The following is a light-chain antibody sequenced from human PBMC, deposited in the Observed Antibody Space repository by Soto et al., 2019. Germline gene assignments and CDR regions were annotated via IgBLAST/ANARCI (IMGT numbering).Light chain of an antibody. V-gene: IGKV3-20*01. CDR2: GAS. CDR1: QSINNRY. J-gene: IGKJ3*01. Sequence: EIVLTQSPGTLSLSPGERATLSCRASQSINNRYLAWYQQKPGQAPRLLIYGASSRATGIPDRFIGSGSGTDFTLTISRLEPEDFAVYYCQQFGSSPGFTFGPGTTVDIK. CDR3: QQFGSSPGFT.